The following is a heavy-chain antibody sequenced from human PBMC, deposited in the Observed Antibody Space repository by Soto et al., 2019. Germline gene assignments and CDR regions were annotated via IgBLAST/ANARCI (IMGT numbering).Heavy chain of an antibody. CDR2: IYHSGST. J-gene: IGHJ3*02. CDR3: ARVWGGAFDI. Sequence: SETLSLTCAVSGVSISSGVYSWNWIRQPPGKGLEWIGYIYHSGSTLYNPSLKSRVTISVDKSKNQFSLKLSSVTAADTAVYYCARVWGGAFDIWGQGTMVTVSS. CDR1: GVSISSGVYS. V-gene: IGHV4-30-2*01. D-gene: IGHD3-10*01.